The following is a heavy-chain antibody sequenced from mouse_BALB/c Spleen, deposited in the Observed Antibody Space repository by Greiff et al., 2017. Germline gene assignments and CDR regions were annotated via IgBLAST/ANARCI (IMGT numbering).Heavy chain of an antibody. V-gene: IGHV1-4*01. CDR3: ARGEYGNYVFAY. D-gene: IGHD2-10*02. J-gene: IGHJ3*01. CDR2: INPSSGYT. CDR1: GYTFTSYT. Sequence: VKLQQSGAELARPGASVKMSCKASGYTFTSYTMHWVKQRPGQGLEWIGYINPSSGYTNYNQKFKDKATLTADKSSSTAYMQLSSLTSEDSAVYYCARGEYGNYVFAYWGQGTLVTVSA.